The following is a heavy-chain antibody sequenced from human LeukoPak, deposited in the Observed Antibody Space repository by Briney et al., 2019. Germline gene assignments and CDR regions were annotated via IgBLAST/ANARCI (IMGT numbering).Heavy chain of an antibody. Sequence: GGSLRLSCAASGFTFSDYYMSWIRQAPGKGLEWVSYISSSGSTIYYADSVKGRFTISRDNAKNSLYLQMNSLRAEDTAVYYCARIFVEMATSFHWYFDLWGRGTLVTVSS. CDR2: ISSSGSTI. V-gene: IGHV3-11*01. D-gene: IGHD5-24*01. CDR3: ARIFVEMATSFHWYFDL. CDR1: GFTFSDYY. J-gene: IGHJ2*01.